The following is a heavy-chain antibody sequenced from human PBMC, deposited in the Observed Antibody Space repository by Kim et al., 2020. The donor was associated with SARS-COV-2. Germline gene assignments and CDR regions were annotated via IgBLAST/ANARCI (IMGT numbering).Heavy chain of an antibody. J-gene: IGHJ4*02. CDR1: GFTFSSYG. CDR3: AKDPYPFGGGRNPYYFDY. CDR2: ISYDGSNK. Sequence: GGSLRLSCAASGFTFSSYGMHWVRQAPGKGLEWVAVISYDGSNKYYADSVKGRFTISRDNSKNTLYLQMNSLRAEDTAVYYCAKDPYPFGGGRNPYYFDYWSQGTLVTVSS. V-gene: IGHV3-30*18. D-gene: IGHD3-10*01.